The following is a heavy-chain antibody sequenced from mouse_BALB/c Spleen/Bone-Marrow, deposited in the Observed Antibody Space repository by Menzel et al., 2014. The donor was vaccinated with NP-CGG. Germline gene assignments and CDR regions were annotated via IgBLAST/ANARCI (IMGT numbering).Heavy chain of an antibody. CDR1: GYTFTSYW. CDR3: TRYVGYAMDY. CDR2: IYPGSGRT. Sequence: LKQSGSELVRPGASVKLSCKASGYTFTSYWMHWVKQRPGQGLEWIGNIYPGSGRTNYDEEFKSKATLTVDTSSSTAYMQLSSLTSEDSAVYYCTRYVGYAMDYWGQGTSVTVSS. V-gene: IGHV1S22*01. J-gene: IGHJ4*01. D-gene: IGHD3-3*01.